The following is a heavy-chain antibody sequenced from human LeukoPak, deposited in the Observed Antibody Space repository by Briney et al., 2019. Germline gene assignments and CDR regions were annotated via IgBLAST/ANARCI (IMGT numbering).Heavy chain of an antibody. Sequence: PSETLSLTCTVSGDSINNYYWSLIRQPPGKGLEWIGYIHYSGSTNYNPSLKSRVTISVDTSKNQFSLKLRSVTAADTAVYYCARGLTETWRYPGYWGRGTLVTVFS. D-gene: IGHD5-12*01. CDR3: ARGLTETWRYPGY. V-gene: IGHV4-59*01. J-gene: IGHJ4*02. CDR2: IHYSGST. CDR1: GDSINNYY.